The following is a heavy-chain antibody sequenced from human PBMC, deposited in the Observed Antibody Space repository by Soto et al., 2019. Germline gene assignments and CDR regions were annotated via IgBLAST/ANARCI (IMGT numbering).Heavy chain of an antibody. Sequence: QVQLVQSETEVKKPGASVKVSCKASGYSFSRYCMHWVRQAPGQGLEWVGWINVGNGDTKYPQNLQGRVSITRDPSASTLYMEVSSLTSEDTAVYYCAREGETLERRFYPGLDVWGQGTTVTVSS. CDR3: AREGETLERRFYPGLDV. CDR1: GYSFSRYC. D-gene: IGHD1-1*01. J-gene: IGHJ6*02. V-gene: IGHV1-3*01. CDR2: INVGNGDT.